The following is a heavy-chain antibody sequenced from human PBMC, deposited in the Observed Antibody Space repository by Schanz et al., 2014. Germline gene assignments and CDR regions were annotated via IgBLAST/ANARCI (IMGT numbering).Heavy chain of an antibody. CDR1: GFIFSNSW. D-gene: IGHD6-13*01. CDR3: ARDSGSSSWYPSDY. V-gene: IGHV3-7*01. J-gene: IGHJ4*02. Sequence: EVQLVESGGGLVQPGGSLRLSCAASGFIFSNSWMSWVRQAPGKGLEWVANIKQDGSEKYYVDSVKGRFTISRDNAKNSLYLQMNSLTAEDTAVYYCARDSGSSSWYPSDYWGQGTLVTVSS. CDR2: IKQDGSEK.